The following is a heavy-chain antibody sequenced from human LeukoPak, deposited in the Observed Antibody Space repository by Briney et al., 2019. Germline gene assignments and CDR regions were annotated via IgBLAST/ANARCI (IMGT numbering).Heavy chain of an antibody. D-gene: IGHD3-3*01. CDR1: GFTYNYS. CDR2: ISESGSGT. CDR3: AKGVFGVNRDFDY. J-gene: IGHJ4*02. Sequence: GGSLRLSCSASGFTYNYSMSWVRQVPGKGLEWVSAISESGSGTYYADSVKGRFTISRDNSKNTLYLQMNSLRVDDTALYYCAKGVFGVNRDFDYWGQGTLVTVSS. V-gene: IGHV3-23*01.